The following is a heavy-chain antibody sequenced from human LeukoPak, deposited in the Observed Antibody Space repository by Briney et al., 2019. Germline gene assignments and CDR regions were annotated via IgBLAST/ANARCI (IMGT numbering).Heavy chain of an antibody. Sequence: GGSLRLSCAASGFAFNSYSMNWVRQAPGKGLEWVASITTSSTYMHYADSVKGRFTISRDNAKNSLYLQMNSLRADDTAVYFCARHRYYFDYWGQGTLVAVSS. J-gene: IGHJ4*02. CDR3: ARHRYYFDY. CDR2: ITTSSTYM. V-gene: IGHV3-21*01. CDR1: GFAFNSYS.